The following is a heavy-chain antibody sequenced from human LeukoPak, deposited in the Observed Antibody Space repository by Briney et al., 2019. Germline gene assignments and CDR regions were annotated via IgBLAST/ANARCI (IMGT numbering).Heavy chain of an antibody. CDR3: ARDFGERVDCSSTSCYTTTVAFDI. J-gene: IGHJ3*02. CDR2: IYTSGST. V-gene: IGHV4-61*02. CDR1: GGSISSGSYY. Sequence: PSETLSLTCTVSGGSISSGSYYWSWIRQPAGKGLEWVGRIYTSGSTNYNPSLKSRVTISVDTSKNQFSLKLSSVTAADTAVYYCARDFGERVDCSSTSCYTTTVAFDIWGQGTMVTVSS. D-gene: IGHD2-2*01.